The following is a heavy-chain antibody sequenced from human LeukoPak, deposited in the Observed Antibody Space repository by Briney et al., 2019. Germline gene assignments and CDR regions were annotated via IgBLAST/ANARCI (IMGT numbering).Heavy chain of an antibody. V-gene: IGHV3-9*01. CDR2: ISWDSGNQ. CDR1: YFSLDDYA. D-gene: IGHD3-9*01. Sequence: AGTSMRLSCVCSYFSLDDYAMQWVRKVAGKGLEWVSSISWDSGNQSYTDSVKGRFTISRDNDKNSLYLQMNSLRPEDTALYYCVKDMGFDLLKDAFNVGGQGTLVTVSS. J-gene: IGHJ3*01. CDR3: VKDMGFDLLKDAFNV.